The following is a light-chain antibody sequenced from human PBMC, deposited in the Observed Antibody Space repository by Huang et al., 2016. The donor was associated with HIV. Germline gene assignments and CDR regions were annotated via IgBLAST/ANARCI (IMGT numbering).Light chain of an antibody. J-gene: IGKJ1*01. CDR2: DAS. CDR1: QSISSY. CDR3: QQRSNWPPEGT. V-gene: IGKV3-11*01. Sequence: ELVLTQSPATLSLSPGERATLSCRASQSISSYLAWYQQKPGQAPRLLLYDASNRATGVPARFSGSGSGTDFTLTISSLEPEDFAVYYCQQRSNWPPEGTFGQGTKVEIK.